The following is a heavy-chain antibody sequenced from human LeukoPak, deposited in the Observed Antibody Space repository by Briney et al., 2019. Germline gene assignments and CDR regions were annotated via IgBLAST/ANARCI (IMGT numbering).Heavy chain of an antibody. Sequence: SVKVSCKASGGTFSSYAISWVRQAPGQGLEWMGRIIPILGIANYARKFQGRVTITADKSTSTAYMELSSLRPEDTAVYYCARSEGGYSHFDYWGQGTLVTVSS. D-gene: IGHD5-18*01. J-gene: IGHJ4*02. CDR1: GGTFSSYA. CDR3: ARSEGGYSHFDY. CDR2: IIPILGIA. V-gene: IGHV1-69*04.